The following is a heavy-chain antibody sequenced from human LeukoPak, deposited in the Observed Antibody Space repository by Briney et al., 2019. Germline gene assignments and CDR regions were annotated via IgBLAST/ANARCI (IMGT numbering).Heavy chain of an antibody. V-gene: IGHV3-48*01. CDR2: ISSSSSTR. CDR1: GFTFSSYS. J-gene: IGHJ3*02. CDR3: ARAKRNGFDI. Sequence: GGSLRLSCAASGFTFSSYSMNWVRQAPGKGLEWVSHISSSSSTRYYADSVKGRFTISRDNAKNSLYLQMNSLRAEDTAVYYCARAKRNGFDIWGQGTMVTVSS.